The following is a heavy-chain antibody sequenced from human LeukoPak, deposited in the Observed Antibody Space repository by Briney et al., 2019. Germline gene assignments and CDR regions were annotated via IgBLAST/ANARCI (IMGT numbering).Heavy chain of an antibody. CDR1: GGTFSSSA. CDR2: IIPILGIA. D-gene: IGHD3-10*01. J-gene: IGHJ4*02. V-gene: IGHV1-69*04. Sequence: ASVKVSCKASGGTFSSSAISWVRQAPGQGLEWMGRIIPILGIANYAQKFQGRVTITADKSTSTAYMELSSLRSEDTAVYYCARLGRSGSYYPYYFDYWGQGTLVTVSS. CDR3: ARLGRSGSYYPYYFDY.